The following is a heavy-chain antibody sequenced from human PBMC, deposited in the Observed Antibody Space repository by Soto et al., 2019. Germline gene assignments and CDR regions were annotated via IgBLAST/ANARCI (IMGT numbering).Heavy chain of an antibody. Sequence: EVQLVESGGGLVKPGGSLRLSCAASGFTFSSYSMNWVRQAPGKGLEWGSSISSSSSYIYYADSVKSRFTISRDNAKNSLYQQMNSLRAEDTAVYYCARGVDIVATTGGPWFDPWCQGPLVTVSS. CDR3: ARGVDIVATTGGPWFDP. V-gene: IGHV3-21*01. J-gene: IGHJ5*02. D-gene: IGHD5-12*01. CDR1: GFTFSSYS. CDR2: ISSSSSYI.